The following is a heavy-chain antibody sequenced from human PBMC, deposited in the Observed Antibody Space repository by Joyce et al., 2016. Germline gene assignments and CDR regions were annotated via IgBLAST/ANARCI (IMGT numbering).Heavy chain of an antibody. CDR3: AKILTATYSSGWFLDY. V-gene: IGHV3-30*18. D-gene: IGHD6-25*01. Sequence: QVQLVESGGGVVQPGRSLRLSCAASGLTLSNYGVHWVRQAPGKGREWGAVISYDGIYKDYADSVKGRFTSSRENSKNTVFLEMNSLRTEDTAVYYCAKILTATYSSGWFLDYWGQGTLVTVSS. CDR2: ISYDGIYK. CDR1: GLTLSNYG. J-gene: IGHJ4*02.